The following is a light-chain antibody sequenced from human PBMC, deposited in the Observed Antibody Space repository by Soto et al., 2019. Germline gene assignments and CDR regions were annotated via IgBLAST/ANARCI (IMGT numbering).Light chain of an antibody. J-gene: IGKJ1*01. CDR3: MQAHQTLT. CDR1: QSLLHTDGFNY. V-gene: IGKV2-28*01. CDR2: LGS. Sequence: DIVMTQSPRSLPVTPGEPASISCRSSQSLLHTDGFNYLDWYLQKPGQSPQLLIYLGSNRASGVPDRFSGSGSSTDFTLKISRVEADDVGVYYCMQAHQTLTFGQGTKVEIK.